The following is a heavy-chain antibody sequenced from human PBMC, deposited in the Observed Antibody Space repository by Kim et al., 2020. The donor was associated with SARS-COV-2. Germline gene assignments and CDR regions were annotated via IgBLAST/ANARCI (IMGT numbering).Heavy chain of an antibody. CDR1: GGTFSSYT. CDR2: IIPILGIA. V-gene: IGHV1-69*02. J-gene: IGHJ6*02. CDR3: AVRMDFWSGEKTNQYYYYYCGMDV. D-gene: IGHD3-3*01. Sequence: SVKVSCKASGGTFSSYTISWVRQAPGQGLEWMGRIIPILGIANYAQKFQGRVTITADKSTSTAYMELSSLRSEDTAVYYCAVRMDFWSGEKTNQYYYYYCGMDVWGQGSTVTVSS.